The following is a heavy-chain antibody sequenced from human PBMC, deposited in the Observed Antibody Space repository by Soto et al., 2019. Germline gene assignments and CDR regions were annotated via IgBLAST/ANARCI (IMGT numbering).Heavy chain of an antibody. V-gene: IGHV3-7*01. D-gene: IGHD4-17*01. CDR3: ASSFYGDYDY. CDR2: IKQDGSEK. CDR1: GFTFSSYA. J-gene: IGHJ4*02. Sequence: PGGSLRLSCAASGFTFSSYAMNWVRQAPGKGLEWVANIKQDGSEKYYMDSVKGRFTISRDNAKNSLYLQMNSLRAEDTAVYYCASSFYGDYDYWGQGTLVTVSS.